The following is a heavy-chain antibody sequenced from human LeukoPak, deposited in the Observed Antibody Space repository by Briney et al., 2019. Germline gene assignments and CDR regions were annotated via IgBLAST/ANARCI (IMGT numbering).Heavy chain of an antibody. CDR3: ARIPSVFKDSAWYEAWIDP. Sequence: SETLSLTCTVSGGSMNNYYWSCIRQPAGKALEWIGRTHVTGNTNYNPSLKSRVTISLDTSKNQFSLKLSSVTAADTAVYYCARIPSVFKDSAWYEAWIDPWGPGILVTVS. D-gene: IGHD6-19*01. CDR1: GGSMNNYY. CDR2: THVTGNT. J-gene: IGHJ5*02. V-gene: IGHV4-4*07.